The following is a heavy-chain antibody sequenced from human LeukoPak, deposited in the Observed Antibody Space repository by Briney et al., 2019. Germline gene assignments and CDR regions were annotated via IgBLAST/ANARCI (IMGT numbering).Heavy chain of an antibody. V-gene: IGHV3-30*02. Sequence: GGSLRLSCAASGFTFSNYAMHWVRQAPGKGLEWVAYMRSDGSTKYYADSVKGRFTISRDNSKNTLYVQMNSLRAEDTAVYYCAKGYDSSGFYLDYWGQETLVTVSS. CDR1: GFTFSNYA. J-gene: IGHJ4*02. CDR3: AKGYDSSGFYLDY. CDR2: MRSDGSTK. D-gene: IGHD3-22*01.